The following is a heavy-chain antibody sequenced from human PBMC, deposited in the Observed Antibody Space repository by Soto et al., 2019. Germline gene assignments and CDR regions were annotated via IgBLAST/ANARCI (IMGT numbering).Heavy chain of an antibody. V-gene: IGHV3-33*01. CDR1: GFNFNIYD. CDR2: VWSDGSNY. J-gene: IGHJ4*03. D-gene: IGHD1-7*01. CDR3: ARGPNYADY. Sequence: QVQLVESGGGVVHPGTSLRLSCAASGFNFNIYDMHWVRQAPGKGLEWVAFVWSDGSNYYYADSVQGRFTISRDNSKNSLYLQMNSLRAEDTALYYCARGPNYADYWVQGALVTVSS.